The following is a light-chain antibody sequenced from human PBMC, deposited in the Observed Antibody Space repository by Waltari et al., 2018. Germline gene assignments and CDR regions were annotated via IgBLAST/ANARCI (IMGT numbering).Light chain of an antibody. J-gene: IGLJ1*01. CDR2: ETT. CDR1: NSDVGNYNL. Sequence: QSALTQPAAVSGSPGQSITISCAGSNSDVGNYNLVSWYQQHPGEAPKLMVLETTKRPSGVSDRFSGSRSGNTASLNISGLQAEDDAEYSCCAYAGSSIYVFGSGTRVTVL. V-gene: IGLV2-23*01. CDR3: CAYAGSSIYV.